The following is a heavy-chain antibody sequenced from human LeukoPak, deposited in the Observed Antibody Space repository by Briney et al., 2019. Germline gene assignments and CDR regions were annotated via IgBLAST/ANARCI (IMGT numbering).Heavy chain of an antibody. Sequence: ASVKVSCKASGYTFTSYIISWVRQAPGQGLEWMGWINTYNGNTNYAQRLQGRVTMTADTSTSTAYMDLRSLRSDDTAVYYCARDGYFDYWGQGTLVTVSS. J-gene: IGHJ4*02. V-gene: IGHV1-18*04. CDR3: ARDGYFDY. CDR1: GYTFTSYI. CDR2: INTYNGNT.